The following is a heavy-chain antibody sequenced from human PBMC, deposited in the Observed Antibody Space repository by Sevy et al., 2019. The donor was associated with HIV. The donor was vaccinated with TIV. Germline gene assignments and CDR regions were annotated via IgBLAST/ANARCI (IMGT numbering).Heavy chain of an antibody. J-gene: IGHJ4*02. D-gene: IGHD6-13*01. CDR1: GFTFGDYC. CDR2: LNSDVYGGTV. CDR3: RRWKAAQSIFDY. Sequence: GGSLRLSCTASGFTFGDYCMSWVRQAPGKGLEWVAFLNSDVYGGTVDHAASVRGRFVISRDDSKTIAYLQMSDLKTEETGVYYCRRWKAAQSIFDYWGQGALVTVSS. V-gene: IGHV3-49*04.